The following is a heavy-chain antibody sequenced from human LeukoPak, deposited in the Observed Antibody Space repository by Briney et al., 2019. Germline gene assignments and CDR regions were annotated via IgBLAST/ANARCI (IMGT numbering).Heavy chain of an antibody. D-gene: IGHD3-22*01. CDR1: GDSIRTNS. Sequence: SETLSLTCTVSGDSIRTNSWSWIRQPPGKRLQWIGYIYYSGNTNTNPSLKSRVTISVDTSKNHFSLKLTSVTAADTAVYYCARARLDSSGYSFDYRGQGTLVTVSS. CDR3: ARARLDSSGYSFDY. V-gene: IGHV4-59*01. J-gene: IGHJ4*02. CDR2: IYYSGNT.